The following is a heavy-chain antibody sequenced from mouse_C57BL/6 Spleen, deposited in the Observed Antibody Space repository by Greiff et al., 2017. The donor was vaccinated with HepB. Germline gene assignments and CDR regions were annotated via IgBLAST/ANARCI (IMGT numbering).Heavy chain of an antibody. J-gene: IGHJ3*01. D-gene: IGHD1-1*01. V-gene: IGHV1-52*01. CDR1: GYTFTSYW. CDR3: ARECYGSYSPWFAY. CDR2: IDPSDSET. Sequence: VQLQQPGAELVRPGSSVKLSCKASGYTFTSYWMHWVKQRPIQGLEWIGNIDPSDSETHYNQKFKDKATLTVDKSSSTAYMQLSSLTSEDSAVYYCARECYGSYSPWFAYWGQGTLVTVSA.